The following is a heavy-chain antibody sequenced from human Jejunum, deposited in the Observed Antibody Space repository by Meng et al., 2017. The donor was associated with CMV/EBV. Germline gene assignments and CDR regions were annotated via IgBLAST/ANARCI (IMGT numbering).Heavy chain of an antibody. D-gene: IGHD3-3*01. Sequence: SCKASGYTFTDNVIHWVRQAPGQGLEWMGWLTPRTGGTFYAQNFQGRVTMTGDTSISTVYMELRRLTSDDTAVYYCARHGNYLDVWGQGTTVTV. V-gene: IGHV1-2*02. J-gene: IGHJ6*02. CDR1: GYTFTDNV. CDR2: LTPRTGGT. CDR3: ARHGNYLDV.